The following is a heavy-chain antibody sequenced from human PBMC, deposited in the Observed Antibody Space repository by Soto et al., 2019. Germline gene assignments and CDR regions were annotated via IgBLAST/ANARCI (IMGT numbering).Heavy chain of an antibody. Sequence: ASVKVSCKASGYTFTSYDINWVRQATGQGLEWMGWMNPNSGNTGYAQKFQGRVTMTRNTSISTAYMELSSLRSEDTAVYYCARGPLGTSSSWYGGYWYFDLWGRGTLVTVSS. J-gene: IGHJ2*01. D-gene: IGHD6-13*01. CDR3: ARGPLGTSSSWYGGYWYFDL. CDR1: GYTFTSYD. CDR2: MNPNSGNT. V-gene: IGHV1-8*01.